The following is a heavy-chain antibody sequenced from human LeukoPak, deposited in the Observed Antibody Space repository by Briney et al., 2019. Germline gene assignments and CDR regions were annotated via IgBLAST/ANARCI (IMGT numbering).Heavy chain of an antibody. V-gene: IGHV3-15*01. J-gene: IGHJ1*01. CDR2: IKSETDDGTT. CDR1: GFSFTNAW. CDR3: NTWGGVAPATGDFQH. D-gene: IGHD2-15*01. Sequence: GGSLRLSCAASGFSFTNAWMGWVRQAPGKGLEWIGRIKSETDDGTTDYAAPVKGRFTISRDDSKNTLYLQINSLKIEDTAMYFCNTWGGVAPATGDFQHWGQGTLVTVSS.